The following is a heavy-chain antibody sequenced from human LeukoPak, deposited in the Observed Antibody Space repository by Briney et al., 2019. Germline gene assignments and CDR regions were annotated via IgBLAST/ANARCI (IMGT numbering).Heavy chain of an antibody. CDR1: GASISRTTYY. J-gene: IGHJ4*02. CDR2: MFYSGYT. D-gene: IGHD7-27*01. CDR3: AKEPTGDKSFDS. V-gene: IGHV4-39*07. Sequence: KPSETLSLTCTVSGASISRTTYYWGWFRQPPGKGLEWIATMFYSGYTYYNPSPKSRVTISIDTSENQVSLKLSFVTAADTALYYCAKEPTGDKSFDSWGQGTLVTVSS.